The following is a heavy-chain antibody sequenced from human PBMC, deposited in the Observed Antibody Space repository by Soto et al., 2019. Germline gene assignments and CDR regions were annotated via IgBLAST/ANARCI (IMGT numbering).Heavy chain of an antibody. V-gene: IGHV3-15*01. CDR1: GFTFSNAW. D-gene: IGHD3-22*01. Sequence: GGSLRLSCAASGFTFSNAWMSWVRQAPGKGLEWVGRIKSKTDGGTTDYAAPVKGRFTISRDDSKNTLYLQMNSLKTEDTAVYYCTLSSGYYYTVDYWGQGTLVTVSS. CDR2: IKSKTDGGTT. J-gene: IGHJ4*02. CDR3: TLSSGYYYTVDY.